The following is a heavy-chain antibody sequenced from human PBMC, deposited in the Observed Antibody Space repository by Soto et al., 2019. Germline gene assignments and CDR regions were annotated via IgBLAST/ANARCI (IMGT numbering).Heavy chain of an antibody. CDR1: GGTFSSYA. CDR3: AREKIAMARYYYYGMDV. CDR2: IIPIFGTA. V-gene: IGHV1-69*01. Sequence: QVQLVQSGAEVKKPGSSVKVSCKASGGTFSSYAISWVRQAPGQGLEWMGGIIPIFGTANYAQKFQGRVTITADESTSTAYMYLSSLRSEDTAVYYCAREKIAMARYYYYGMDVWGQGTTVTVSS. D-gene: IGHD6-19*01. J-gene: IGHJ6*02.